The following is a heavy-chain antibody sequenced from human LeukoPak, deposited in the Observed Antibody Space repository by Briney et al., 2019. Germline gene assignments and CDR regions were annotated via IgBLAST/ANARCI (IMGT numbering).Heavy chain of an antibody. J-gene: IGHJ4*02. D-gene: IGHD6-19*01. CDR2: ITPIFGTA. CDR3: ARGIDSGWYVLLDY. V-gene: IGHV1-69*13. CDR1: GGTFSSYA. Sequence: SVKVSCKASGGTFSSYAISWVRQASGQGLEWMGGITPIFGTANYAQKFQGRVTITADESTSTAYMELSSLRSEDTAVYYCARGIDSGWYVLLDYWGQGTLVTVSS.